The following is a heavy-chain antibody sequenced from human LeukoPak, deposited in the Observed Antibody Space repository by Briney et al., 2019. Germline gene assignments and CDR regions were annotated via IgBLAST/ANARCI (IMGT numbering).Heavy chain of an antibody. D-gene: IGHD2/OR15-2a*01. J-gene: IGHJ6*03. CDR3: ARLTPTTLSLYYYYMDV. CDR2: IFHSGTT. CDR1: GGSISGSNW. Sequence: SQTLSLTCAVSGGSISGSNWWCWVRQPPGKGLEWIGRIFHSGTTDYKSSVKGRVTISVDKTKNQFSLTLTSVTAADTAVYYCARLTPTTLSLYYYYMDVWGNGATVTASS. V-gene: IGHV4-4*02.